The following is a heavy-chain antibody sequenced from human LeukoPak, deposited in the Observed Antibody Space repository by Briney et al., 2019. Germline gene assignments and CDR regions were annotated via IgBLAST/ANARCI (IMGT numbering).Heavy chain of an antibody. CDR1: GGSISSYY. J-gene: IGHJ6*02. D-gene: IGHD3-3*01. V-gene: IGHV4-59*08. CDR3: ARHRIRDFWSGYYSPSYYYGMDV. CDR2: IYYSGST. Sequence: PSETLSLTCTVSGGSISSYYWSWIRQPPGKGLEWIGYIYYSGSTNYNPSLKSRVTMSVDTSKNQFSLKLSSVTAADTAVYYCARHRIRDFWSGYYSPSYYYGMDVWGQGTTVTVSS.